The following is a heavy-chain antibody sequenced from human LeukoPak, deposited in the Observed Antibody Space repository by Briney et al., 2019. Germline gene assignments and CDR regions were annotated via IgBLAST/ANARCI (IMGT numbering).Heavy chain of an antibody. J-gene: IGHJ4*02. CDR1: GGSVSDSRNY. CDR3: ARLYSSSSGFDY. Sequence: SETLSLTCTVSGGSVSDSRNYWGWLRQPPGKGLEWIGSFYHTGGTYYSPSFRSRVIISEDTSKNQFSLYFHSVTDADTAVYYCARLYSSSSGFDYWGQGTLVTVSS. CDR2: FYHTGGT. V-gene: IGHV4-39*07. D-gene: IGHD6-6*01.